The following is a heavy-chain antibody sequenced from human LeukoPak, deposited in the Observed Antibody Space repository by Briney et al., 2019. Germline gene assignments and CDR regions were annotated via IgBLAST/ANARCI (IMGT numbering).Heavy chain of an antibody. CDR3: ARTGSPVRYCSGGSCYFNWFDP. J-gene: IGHJ5*02. D-gene: IGHD2-15*01. CDR2: IIPIFGTA. Sequence: SVKVSCKASGGTFSSYAISWVRQAPGQGLEWMGGIIPIFGTANYAQKFQGRVTITADESTSTAYMELSSLRSEDTAVYYCARTGSPVRYCSGGSCYFNWFDPWGQGTLVTVSS. V-gene: IGHV1-69*13. CDR1: GGTFSSYA.